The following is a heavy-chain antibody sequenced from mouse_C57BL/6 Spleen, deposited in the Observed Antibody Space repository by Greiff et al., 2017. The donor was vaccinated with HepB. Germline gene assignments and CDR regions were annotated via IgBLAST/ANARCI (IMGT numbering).Heavy chain of an antibody. V-gene: IGHV14-4*01. CDR2: IDPENGDT. CDR1: GFNIKDDY. J-gene: IGHJ4*01. D-gene: IGHD1-1*01. Sequence: EVMLVESGAELVRPGASVKLSCTASGFNIKDDYMHWVKQRPEQGLEWIGWIDPENGDTEYASKFQGKATITADTSSNTAYLQLSSLTSEDTAVYYCTYYYGRYWGQGTSVTVSS. CDR3: TYYYGRY.